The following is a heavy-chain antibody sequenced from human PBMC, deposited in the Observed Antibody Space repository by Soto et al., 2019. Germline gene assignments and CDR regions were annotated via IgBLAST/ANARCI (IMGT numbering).Heavy chain of an antibody. D-gene: IGHD4-17*01. Sequence: GGSLRLSCAASGFTFSDYYMSWIRQAPGKGLEWLSYISGSGSTRYHADTVKGRFTISRDNTKKSLYLQMNTLRGDDTAVYYCARAGDYTPFHYWGQGT. V-gene: IGHV3-11*01. CDR1: GFTFSDYY. CDR3: ARAGDYTPFHY. J-gene: IGHJ4*02. CDR2: ISGSGSTR.